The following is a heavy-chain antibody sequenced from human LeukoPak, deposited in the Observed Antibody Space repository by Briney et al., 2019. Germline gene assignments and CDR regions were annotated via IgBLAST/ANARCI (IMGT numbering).Heavy chain of an antibody. V-gene: IGHV3-30*04. Sequence: GRSLRLSCAASGFTFSSYAMHWVRQAPGKGLEWVAIISYDGSNKYYRDSVKGRFTISRDNSKNTMWLQMNSLRAEDTAMYYCSRDCYRDGGNGVCNTGDYIDHWGQGTLVTVSS. CDR1: GFTFSSYA. J-gene: IGHJ4*02. CDR2: ISYDGSNK. CDR3: SRDCYRDGGNGVCNTGDYIDH. D-gene: IGHD2-8*01.